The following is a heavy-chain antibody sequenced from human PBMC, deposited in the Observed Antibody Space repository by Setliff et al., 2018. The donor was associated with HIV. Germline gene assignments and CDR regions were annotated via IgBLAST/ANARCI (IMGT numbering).Heavy chain of an antibody. CDR1: GGAISSRAYF. J-gene: IGHJ5*02. Sequence: LSLTCIVSGGAISSRAYFWGWIRQPPGKGLEWIGSISSSGSFYYNPSLRSRVTISVDTSNNHFSLNLTSVTAADTALYYCASTATTWGRHSWFDPWGQGTLVTSPQ. CDR2: ISSSGSF. CDR3: ASTATTWGRHSWFDP. V-gene: IGHV4-39*02. D-gene: IGHD4-4*01.